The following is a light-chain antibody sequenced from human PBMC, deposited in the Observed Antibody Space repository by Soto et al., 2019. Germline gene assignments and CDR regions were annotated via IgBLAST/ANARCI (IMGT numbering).Light chain of an antibody. CDR1: SSDVGGHDY. CDR2: DVS. J-gene: IGLJ3*02. CDR3: SSYRSGSALV. Sequence: SALTQPASVSGSPGQSITISCTGTSSDVGGHDYVSWYQQHPGKAPKLMIFDVSNRPSGISNRFSGSKSGFTASLTISGLQTADEADYYCSSYRSGSALVFGGGTKLTVL. V-gene: IGLV2-14*03.